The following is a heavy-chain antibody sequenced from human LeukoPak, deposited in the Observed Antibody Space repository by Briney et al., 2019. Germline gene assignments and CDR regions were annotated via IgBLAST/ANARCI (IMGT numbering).Heavy chain of an antibody. CDR1: GGSISGYH. Sequence: SETLSLTCTVSGGSISGYHWSWFRQPPGKGLEWIAYIYYSGTTRYNPSLKSRVTISVDTSKNQFSLNLNSVTAADTAVYYCARGPDDFGYWGQGTLVTVSS. CDR3: ARGPDDFGY. J-gene: IGHJ4*02. CDR2: IYYSGTT. D-gene: IGHD5-24*01. V-gene: IGHV4-59*01.